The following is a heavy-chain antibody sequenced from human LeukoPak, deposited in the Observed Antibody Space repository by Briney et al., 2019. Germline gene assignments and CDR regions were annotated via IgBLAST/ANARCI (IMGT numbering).Heavy chain of an antibody. V-gene: IGHV4-61*02. CDR1: GGSISSGSYY. CDR3: ARAGFSKYNWFGP. Sequence: PSETLSLTCTVSGGSISSGSYYWSWIRQPAGKGLEWIGRIYTSGSTNYNPSLKSRVTISVDTSKNQFSLKLSSVTAADTAVYYCARAGFSKYNWFGPWGQGTLVTVSS. CDR2: IYTSGST. J-gene: IGHJ5*02. D-gene: IGHD3-10*01.